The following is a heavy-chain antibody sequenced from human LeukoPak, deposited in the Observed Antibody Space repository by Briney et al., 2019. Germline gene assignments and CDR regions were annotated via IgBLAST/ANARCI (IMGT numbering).Heavy chain of an antibody. CDR1: GFTFSSYW. J-gene: IGHJ6*03. D-gene: IGHD6-13*01. CDR2: IKQDGSEK. Sequence: PGGSLRLSCAASGFTFSSYWLSWVRQAPGKGLEWVANIKQDGSEKYYVDSVKGRFTISRDNAKNSLYLQMNSLRAEDTAVYYCAREGSSWYYYYYYYMDVWGKGTTVTISS. CDR3: AREGSSWYYYYYYYMDV. V-gene: IGHV3-7*01.